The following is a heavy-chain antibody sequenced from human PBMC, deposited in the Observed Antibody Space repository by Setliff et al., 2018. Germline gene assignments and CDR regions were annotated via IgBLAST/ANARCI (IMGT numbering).Heavy chain of an antibody. J-gene: IGHJ4*02. V-gene: IGHV3-49*04. CDR1: GFTFGDYA. CDR2: IRSKAYGGTT. CDR3: TPWTGTSRLHY. D-gene: IGHD1-7*01. Sequence: GGSLRLSCTASGFTFGDYAMSWVRQAPGKGLEWVGFIRSKAYGGTTEYAASVKGRFTISRDDSKSIAYLQMSSLKTEDTALYYCTPWTGTSRLHYWGQGTLVTVSS.